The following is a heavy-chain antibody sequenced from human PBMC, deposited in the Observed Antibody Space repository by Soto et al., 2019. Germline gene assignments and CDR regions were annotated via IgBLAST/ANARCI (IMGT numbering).Heavy chain of an antibody. CDR3: ARKVLGSTSRPDWWYFDL. V-gene: IGHV3-23*01. J-gene: IGHJ2*01. CDR2: ISGGGDRT. D-gene: IGHD2-2*01. CDR1: GFTFINYA. Sequence: EVQLLESGGGLVQPGGSLRLSCVGSGFTFINYAMNRVRQTPAKGLEWVSTISGGGDRTFDADTVQGRFTIYRDNSKNTVHLQMLSLRADDTAVYYCARKVLGSTSRPDWWYFDLWCRGTLLTVSS.